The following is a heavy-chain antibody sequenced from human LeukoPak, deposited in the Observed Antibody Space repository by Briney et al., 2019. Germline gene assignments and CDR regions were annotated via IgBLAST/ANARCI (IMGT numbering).Heavy chain of an antibody. CDR3: ARGCGSASCPYFFDY. CDR1: GFTFRGYW. J-gene: IGHJ4*02. V-gene: IGHV3-7*04. Sequence: AGGPLNLPFEASGFTFRGYWLTWVRRPQGKGLKWVAPKRQDGSENHCVDSVKGRFTVSRDNAKNSLYLQMNSLRAEDTAVYHCARGCGSASCPYFFDYWGQGTLVTVSS. CDR2: KRQDGSEN. D-gene: IGHD2-2*01.